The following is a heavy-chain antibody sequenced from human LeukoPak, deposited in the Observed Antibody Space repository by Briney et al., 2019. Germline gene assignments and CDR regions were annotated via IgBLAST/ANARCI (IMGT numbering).Heavy chain of an antibody. CDR3: ARDPEASPTGD. D-gene: IGHD1-14*01. CDR2: ITSSSSYI. J-gene: IGHJ4*02. Sequence: GGSLRLSCVASGFTFNTYNMNWVRQAPGKGLEWVSSITSSSSYIYYADSVKGRFTISRDNAKNSLYLQMNSLRAEDTAVYYCARDPEASPTGDWGQGTLVTVSS. V-gene: IGHV3-21*01. CDR1: GFTFNTYN.